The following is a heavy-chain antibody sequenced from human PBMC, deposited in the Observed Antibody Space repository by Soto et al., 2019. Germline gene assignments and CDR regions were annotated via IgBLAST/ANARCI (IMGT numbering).Heavy chain of an antibody. D-gene: IGHD3-3*01. CDR3: TRVEGNFWSGYYNPGHQGAYYYGMDV. J-gene: IGHJ6*02. Sequence: PGGSLRLSCTASGFTFGDYAMSWVRQAPGKGLEWVGFIRSKGYGGTTEYAASVKGRFTISRDDSKSIAYLQMNSLKTEDTAVYYCTRVEGNFWSGYYNPGHQGAYYYGMDVWGQGTRVTFSS. CDR1: GFTFGDYA. V-gene: IGHV3-49*04. CDR2: IRSKGYGGTT.